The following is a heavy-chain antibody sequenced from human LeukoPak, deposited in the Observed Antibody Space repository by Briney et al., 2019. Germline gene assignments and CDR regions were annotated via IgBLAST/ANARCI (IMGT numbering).Heavy chain of an antibody. D-gene: IGHD6-19*01. CDR1: GGSIGIGGYY. CDR2: IYPSGTT. CDR3: ARGNPRYSSGLGFDY. J-gene: IGHJ4*02. Sequence: PSQTLSLTYTVSGGSIGIGGYYWSWIRQHPGKGLEWIGYIYPSGTTYYNPSLKSRVTISVDTSKVQFSLTLSSATVADTAVYYCARGNPRYSSGLGFDYWGQGSLVTVSS. V-gene: IGHV4-31*03.